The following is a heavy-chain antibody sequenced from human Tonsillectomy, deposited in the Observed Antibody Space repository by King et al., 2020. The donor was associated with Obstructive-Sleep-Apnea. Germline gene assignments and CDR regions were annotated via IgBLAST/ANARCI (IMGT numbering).Heavy chain of an antibody. CDR3: AKANYGDFSLGY. V-gene: IGHV3-30*18. J-gene: IGHJ4*02. CDR1: RFTFSSYG. D-gene: IGHD4-17*01. Sequence: VQLVESGGGVVQPGRSLRLSCAGSRFTFSSYGMQWVRQAPGKGLEVVAVISYDGSYKYYADSVKGRFTISRDNSKNTLYLQMNSPRAGDTAVYYCAKANYGDFSLGYWGQGTLVTVSS. CDR2: ISYDGSYK.